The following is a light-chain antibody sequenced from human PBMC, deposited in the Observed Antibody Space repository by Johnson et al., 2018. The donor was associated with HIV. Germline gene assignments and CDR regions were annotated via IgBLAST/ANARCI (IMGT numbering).Light chain of an antibody. CDR3: GTWDSSLSAYV. J-gene: IGLJ1*01. CDR1: DSNIGNNY. V-gene: IGLV1-51*01. Sequence: QSVLTQPPSVSAAPGQKVTISCFGSDSNIGNNYVSWYQQLPGTAPKLLIYDNDKRPSGIPDRFSGSKSGTSATLGITGLQTGEEADYYCGTWDSSLSAYVFGTGTKVTVL. CDR2: DND.